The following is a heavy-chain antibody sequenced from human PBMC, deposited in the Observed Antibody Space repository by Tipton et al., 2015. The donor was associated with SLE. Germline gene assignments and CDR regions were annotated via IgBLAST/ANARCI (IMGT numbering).Heavy chain of an antibody. V-gene: IGHV4-59*01. D-gene: IGHD3-22*01. J-gene: IGHJ3*02. CDR1: GGSISSYY. CDR2: IYYSGST. CDR3: ASDGDDSSGAFDI. Sequence: TLSLTCTVSGGSISSYYWSRIRQPPGKGLEWIGYIYYSGSTNYNPSLKSRVTISVDTSKNQFSLKLSSVTAADTAVYYCASDGDDSSGAFDIWGQGTMVTVSS.